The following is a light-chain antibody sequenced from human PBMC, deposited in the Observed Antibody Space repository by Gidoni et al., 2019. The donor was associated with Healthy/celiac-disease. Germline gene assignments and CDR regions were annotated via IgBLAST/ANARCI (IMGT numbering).Light chain of an antibody. Sequence: EIVMTQSPAPLSVSPGERATLTCRASQSVSSNLAWYQQKPGQAPRLLIYGASTRATGIPARFSGSGSGTEFTLTISSLQSEDFAVYYCQQYNNWPPRLTFXGXTKVEIK. CDR3: QQYNNWPPRLT. CDR2: GAS. V-gene: IGKV3-15*01. J-gene: IGKJ4*01. CDR1: QSVSSN.